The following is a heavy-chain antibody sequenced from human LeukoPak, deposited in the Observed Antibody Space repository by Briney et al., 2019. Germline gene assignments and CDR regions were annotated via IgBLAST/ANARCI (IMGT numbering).Heavy chain of an antibody. Sequence: PGGSLRLSCAASGFTFSSYWMSWVRQAPGKGLEWVANINQDGSGKYYVDSVKGRFTISRDNAKNSLYLQMNSLRAEDTAVYYCAREYDILTDRFYFDYWGQGTLVTVSS. J-gene: IGHJ4*02. CDR2: INQDGSGK. V-gene: IGHV3-7*03. CDR3: AREYDILTDRFYFDY. CDR1: GFTFSSYW. D-gene: IGHD3-9*01.